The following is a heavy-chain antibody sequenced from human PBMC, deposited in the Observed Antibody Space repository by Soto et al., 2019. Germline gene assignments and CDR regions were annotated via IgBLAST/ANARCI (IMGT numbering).Heavy chain of an antibody. CDR3: ARGRPYCSGGSCYFYYYYYYGMDV. V-gene: IGHV1-2*04. CDR2: INPNSGGT. D-gene: IGHD2-15*01. Sequence: ASLKVSCKASGYTFTVYYMHWVRQAPGQGLEWMGWINPNSGGTNYAQKFQGWVTMTRDTSISTAYMELSRLRSDDTAVYYCARGRPYCSGGSCYFYYYYYYGMDVWGQGTTVTVS. CDR1: GYTFTVYY. J-gene: IGHJ6*02.